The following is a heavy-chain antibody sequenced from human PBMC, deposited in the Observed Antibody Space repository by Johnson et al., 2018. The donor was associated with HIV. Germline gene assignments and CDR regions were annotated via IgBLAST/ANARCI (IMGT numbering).Heavy chain of an antibody. D-gene: IGHD3-22*01. J-gene: IGHJ3*02. V-gene: IGHV3-9*01. CDR1: GFTFDDYA. CDR2: ISWNSGSI. CDR3: AKPYYYDSSDAFDI. Sequence: VQLVESGGGLVQPGRSLRLSCAASGFTFDDYAMHWVRQAPGTGLEWVSGISWNSGSIVYADSVKGRFTISRDNAKNSLYLQMNSLRAEDTALYYCAKPYYYDSSDAFDIWGQGTMVTVSS.